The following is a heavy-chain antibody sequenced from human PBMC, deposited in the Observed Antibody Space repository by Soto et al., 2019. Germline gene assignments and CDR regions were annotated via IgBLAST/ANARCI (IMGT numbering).Heavy chain of an antibody. CDR2: IYHSGNT. D-gene: IGHD6-19*01. Sequence: QVQLQESGPGLVKPSGTLSLTCAVSGGSIRSSNWWTWVRQPPGKGLEWIGEIYHSGNTNYNTSLKRRVTISIDESKNHFSLKLSSVTAADTAVYYCARHVSGCYYFDFWGQGTLVTVSS. CDR3: ARHVSGCYYFDF. V-gene: IGHV4-4*02. CDR1: GGSIRSSNW. J-gene: IGHJ4*02.